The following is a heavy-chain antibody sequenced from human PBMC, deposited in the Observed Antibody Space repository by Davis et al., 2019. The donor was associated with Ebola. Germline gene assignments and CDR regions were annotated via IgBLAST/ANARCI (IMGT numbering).Heavy chain of an antibody. J-gene: IGHJ3*02. CDR3: ARDRCSGDCYSGGFDI. D-gene: IGHD2-21*01. CDR2: IKPNGGGT. V-gene: IGHV1-2*02. CDR1: GYTFTGYY. Sequence: ASVKVSCKAYGYTFTGYYMHWVRQAPGQGLEWMGWIKPNGGGTKYVQKFQGRVTMTRATSISTAYMELSRLKSDDTAVYYCARDRCSGDCYSGGFDIWGQGTRVTVSS.